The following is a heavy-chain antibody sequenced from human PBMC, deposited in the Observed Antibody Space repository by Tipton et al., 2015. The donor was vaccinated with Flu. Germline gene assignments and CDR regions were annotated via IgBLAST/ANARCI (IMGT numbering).Heavy chain of an antibody. D-gene: IGHD2-2*01. J-gene: IGHJ4*02. CDR1: GGSISSYY. Sequence: LRLSCTVSGGSISSYYWSWIRQPPGKGLEWIGSIYKTGITDYNPSLKSRVTLSLDTSKNQFSLKVRSVNAADTAVYYCAPSTRYWTGGHFFGWWGRGTQVTVSS. CDR3: APSTRYWTGGHFFGW. V-gene: IGHV4-59*12. CDR2: IYKTGIT.